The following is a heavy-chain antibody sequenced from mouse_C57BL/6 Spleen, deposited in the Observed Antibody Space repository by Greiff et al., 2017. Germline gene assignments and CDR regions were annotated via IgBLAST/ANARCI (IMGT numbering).Heavy chain of an antibody. CDR2: ISSGSSTI. D-gene: IGHD1-1*01. Sequence: EVKLMESGGGLVKPGGSLKLSCAASGFTFSDYGVHWVRQAPEKGLEWVAYISSGSSTIYYADTVKGRFTISRDNAKNTLFLQMTSLRSEDTAMYYCAIYGSSPYWGQGTLVTVSA. J-gene: IGHJ3*01. V-gene: IGHV5-17*01. CDR3: AIYGSSPY. CDR1: GFTFSDYG.